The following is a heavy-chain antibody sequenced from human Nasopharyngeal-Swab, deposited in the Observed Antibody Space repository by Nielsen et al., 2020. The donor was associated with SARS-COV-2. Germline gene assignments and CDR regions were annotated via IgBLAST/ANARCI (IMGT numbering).Heavy chain of an antibody. V-gene: IGHV3-30-3*01. CDR1: GFTFSSYA. CDR2: ISYDGSNK. CDR3: ARSHQYSGSYPDYYYYYMDV. J-gene: IGHJ6*03. D-gene: IGHD1-26*01. Sequence: GGSLRPSCAASGFTFSSYAMHWVRQAPGKGLEWVAVISYDGSNKYYADSVKGRFTISRDNSKNTLYLQMNSLRAEDTAVYYCARSHQYSGSYPDYYYYYMDVWGKGTTVTVSS.